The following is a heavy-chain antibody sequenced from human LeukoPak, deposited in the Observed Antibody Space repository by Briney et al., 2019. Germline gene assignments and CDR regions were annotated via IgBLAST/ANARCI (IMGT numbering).Heavy chain of an antibody. CDR2: MSPNRWNT. CDR1: GYTFTNYD. D-gene: IGHD7-27*01. V-gene: IGHV1-8*01. Sequence: ASVKVSCKTSGYTFTNYDINWVRQATAQGCEWMGWMSPNRWNTDYAQKFQGRVAMTSDTSIRTAYMELSRMRSEDTALYYCARTQQHWGADSWGPGKLVTVSS. J-gene: IGHJ4*02. CDR3: ARTQQHWGADS.